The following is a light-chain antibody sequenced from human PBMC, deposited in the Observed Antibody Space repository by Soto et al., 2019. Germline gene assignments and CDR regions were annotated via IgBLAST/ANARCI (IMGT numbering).Light chain of an antibody. V-gene: IGKV3-15*01. J-gene: IGKJ1*01. Sequence: EIVMTQSPATLSVSPGERATLSCRASQSVSSNLAWYQQKPGQAPRLLIYGASTRATGIPARFSGRGSGTEFTLTISSLPSEDFAVYYCQQYNNWPQTFGQGTKVEIK. CDR3: QQYNNWPQT. CDR2: GAS. CDR1: QSVSSN.